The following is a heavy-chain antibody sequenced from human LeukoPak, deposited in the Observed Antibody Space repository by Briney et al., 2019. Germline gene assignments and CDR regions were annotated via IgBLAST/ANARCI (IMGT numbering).Heavy chain of an antibody. CDR2: IYYSASFRST. J-gene: IGHJ4*02. Sequence: SETLSLTCAVYGGSFSGYYWSWIRQPPGKGLEWIGYIYYSASFRSTNYNPSLKSRVTISVDTSKNQFSLKLSSVTAADTAVYYCARLEAGYSSSLKVWGQGNLVTVSS. CDR3: ARLEAGYSSSLKV. D-gene: IGHD6-13*01. V-gene: IGHV4-59*08. CDR1: GGSFSGYY.